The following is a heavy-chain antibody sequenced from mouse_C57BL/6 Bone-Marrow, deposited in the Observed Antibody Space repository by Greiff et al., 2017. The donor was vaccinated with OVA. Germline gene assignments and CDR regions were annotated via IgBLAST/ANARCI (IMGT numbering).Heavy chain of an antibody. V-gene: IGHV1-59*01. D-gene: IGHD2-5*01. J-gene: IGHJ3*01. CDR2: IDPSDSYT. Sequence: QVHVKQPGAELVRPGTSVKLSCKASGYTFTSYWMHWVKQRPGQGLEWIGVIDPSDSYTNYNQKFKGKATLTVDTSSSTAYMQLSSLTSEDSAVYYCARENYYSNYVWFAYWGQGTLVTVSA. CDR1: GYTFTSYW. CDR3: ARENYYSNYVWFAY.